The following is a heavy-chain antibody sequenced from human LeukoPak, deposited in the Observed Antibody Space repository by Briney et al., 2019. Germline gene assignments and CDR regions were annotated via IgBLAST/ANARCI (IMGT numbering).Heavy chain of an antibody. D-gene: IGHD1-26*01. V-gene: IGHV3-72*01. J-gene: IGHJ6*03. Sequence: PGGSLRLSCAASGFTFSDHYMDWFRQAPGKGPEWVGRVRDKSNSYTTEYAASVEGRFTISRDDSKNSLYLQMNSLKTEDTAMYFCARSYSGKYGYSYYMDLWGKGTTVIVSS. CDR1: GFTFSDHY. CDR2: VRDKSNSYTT. CDR3: ARSYSGKYGYSYYMDL.